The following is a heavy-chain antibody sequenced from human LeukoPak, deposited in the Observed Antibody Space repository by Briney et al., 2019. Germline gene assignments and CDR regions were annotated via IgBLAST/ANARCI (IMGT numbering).Heavy chain of an antibody. V-gene: IGHV4-39*01. CDR2: IHYSGDT. CDR3: ATGSMTTRYYYYFYMDV. D-gene: IGHD4-11*01. CDR1: GGSINSTRYY. Sequence: SQTLSPTCTVSGGSINSTRYYWGWIRQPPGKGLEWFGSIHYSGDTHYNPSLRSRVTISVDTSKNQFSLKMNSMTAADTSVYYCATGSMTTRYYYYFYMDVWGKGTTVTVSS. J-gene: IGHJ6*03.